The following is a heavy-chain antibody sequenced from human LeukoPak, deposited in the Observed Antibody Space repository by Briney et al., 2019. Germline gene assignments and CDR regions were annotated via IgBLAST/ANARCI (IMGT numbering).Heavy chain of an antibody. J-gene: IGHJ4*02. V-gene: IGHV4-34*01. CDR3: ARDKRIAARHFDY. D-gene: IGHD6-6*01. CDR1: GGSFSGYY. CDR2: INHSGST. Sequence: SETLSLTCAVYGGSFSGYYWSWIRQPPGKGLEWIGEINHSGSTNYNPSLKSRVTISVDTSKNQFSLKLSSVTAADTAVYYCARDKRIAARHFDYWGQGTLVTVSS.